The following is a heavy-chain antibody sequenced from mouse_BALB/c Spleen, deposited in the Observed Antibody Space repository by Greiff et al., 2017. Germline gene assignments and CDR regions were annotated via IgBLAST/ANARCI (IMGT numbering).Heavy chain of an antibody. V-gene: IGHV5-4*02. Sequence: VQLKQSGGGLVKPGGSLKLSCAASGFTFSDYYMYWVRQTPEKRLEWVATISDGGSYTYYPDSVKGRFTISRDNAKNNLYLQMSSLKSEDTAMYYCARAGYYARYYAMDYWGQGTSVTVSS. CDR2: ISDGGSYT. J-gene: IGHJ4*01. CDR3: ARAGYYARYYAMDY. CDR1: GFTFSDYY. D-gene: IGHD2-3*01.